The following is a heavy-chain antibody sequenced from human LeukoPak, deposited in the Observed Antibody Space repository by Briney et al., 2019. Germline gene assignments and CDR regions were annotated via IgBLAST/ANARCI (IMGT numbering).Heavy chain of an antibody. V-gene: IGHV3-30*02. J-gene: IGHJ4*02. CDR3: VKDEWYGSSSYFDF. CDR1: GFTFGAYG. CDR2: IHYDGSDA. Sequence: GGSLRLSCVASGFTFGAYGMHWVRQAPGKGLEWVAFIHYDGSDAYTADSVKGRFTVSRDNSKNTLYLQMNSLRADDTAVYYCVKDEWYGSSSYFDFWGQGTLVTVSS. D-gene: IGHD6-6*01.